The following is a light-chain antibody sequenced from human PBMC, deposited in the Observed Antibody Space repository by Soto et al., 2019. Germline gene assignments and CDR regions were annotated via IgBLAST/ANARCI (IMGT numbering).Light chain of an antibody. J-gene: IGLJ3*02. CDR2: GNS. CDR3: QSYDSSLSGWV. Sequence: QSVLTQPPSVSGAPGQRVTISCTGSSSNIGAGYDVHGYQQLPGTAPKLLISGNSNRPSGVPDRFSGSKSGTSASLAITGLQAEDEADYYCQSYDSSLSGWVFGGGIKLTVL. CDR1: SSNIGAGYD. V-gene: IGLV1-40*01.